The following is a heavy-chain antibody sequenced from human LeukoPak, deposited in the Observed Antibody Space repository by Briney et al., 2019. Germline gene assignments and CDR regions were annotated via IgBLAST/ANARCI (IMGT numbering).Heavy chain of an antibody. J-gene: IGHJ4*02. CDR3: ARERGVRAFRYSYGSIGY. D-gene: IGHD5-18*01. CDR2: INTNTGNP. V-gene: IGHV7-4-1*02. CDR1: GYTFTSYA. Sequence: GASVKVSCKASGYTFTSYAMNWVRQAPGQGLEWMGWINTNTGNPTYAQGFTGRFVFSLDSSVSTAYLQISSLKAEDTAVYYCARERGVRAFRYSYGSIGYWGQGTLVTVSS.